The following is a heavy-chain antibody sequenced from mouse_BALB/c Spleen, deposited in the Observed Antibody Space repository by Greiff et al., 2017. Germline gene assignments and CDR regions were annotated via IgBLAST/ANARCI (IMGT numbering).Heavy chain of an antibody. CDR2: IDPENGNT. V-gene: IGHV14-1*02. Sequence: EVQLQQSGAELVRPGALVKLSCKASGFNIKDYYMHWVKQRPEQGLEWIGWIDPENGNTIYDPKFQGKASITADTSSNTAYLQLSSLTSEDTAVYYCARLGVGYGYPHWYFDVWGAGTTVTVSS. J-gene: IGHJ1*01. D-gene: IGHD1-2*01. CDR3: ARLGVGYGYPHWYFDV. CDR1: GFNIKDYY.